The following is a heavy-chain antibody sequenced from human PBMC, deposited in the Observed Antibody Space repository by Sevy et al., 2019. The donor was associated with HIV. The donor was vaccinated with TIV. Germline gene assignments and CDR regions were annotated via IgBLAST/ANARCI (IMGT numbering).Heavy chain of an antibody. CDR1: GFTFSSYG. Sequence: GGSLRLSCAASGFTFSSYGMNWVRQAPGKGLEWVSFIRNDGSNKYYADSVKGRFTISRDNSKNTLYLKMNSLRAEDTAEYYCAKGPSPMITFGGVADYWGQGTLVTVSS. CDR2: IRNDGSNK. V-gene: IGHV3-30*02. D-gene: IGHD3-16*01. CDR3: AKGPSPMITFGGVADY. J-gene: IGHJ4*02.